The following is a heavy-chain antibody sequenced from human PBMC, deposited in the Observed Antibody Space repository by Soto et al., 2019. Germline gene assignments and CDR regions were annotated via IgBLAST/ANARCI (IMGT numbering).Heavy chain of an antibody. Sequence: PGESWKISCKGSGYNFNIYWIGWVRQMPGKGLEWMGIIFPGDSDTIYNPSFEGQVTMSVDKAITTAYLQWNSLKTSDSAMYLCARLDGHFDFWGQGTLVTVSS. D-gene: IGHD2-2*03. J-gene: IGHJ4*02. CDR2: IFPGDSDT. CDR3: ARLDGHFDF. V-gene: IGHV5-51*01. CDR1: GYNFNIYW.